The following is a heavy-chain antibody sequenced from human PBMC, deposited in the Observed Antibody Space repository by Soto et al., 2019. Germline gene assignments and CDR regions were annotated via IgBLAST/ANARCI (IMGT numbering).Heavy chain of an antibody. J-gene: IGHJ4*02. V-gene: IGHV1-18*04. Sequence: GASVKVSCKASGYTFTSHAISWVRQAPGQGLEWMGWISNYNGDTNYAQKFQGRVTMTTDTSTSTDYMELSSLRYEDTAVYYCARDGGNYGDDDYWGQGTLVTVSS. D-gene: IGHD4-17*01. CDR1: GYTFTSHA. CDR2: ISNYNGDT. CDR3: ARDGGNYGDDDY.